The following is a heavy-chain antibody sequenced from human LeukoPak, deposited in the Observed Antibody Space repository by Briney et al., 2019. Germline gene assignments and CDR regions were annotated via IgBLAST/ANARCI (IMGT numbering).Heavy chain of an antibody. V-gene: IGHV3-48*03. J-gene: IGHJ3*02. CDR3: AQQSTDAFDI. Sequence: GGSLRLSCAASGFTFSSYEMNWVRQAPGKGLEWVSYISSSGSTIYYADSVKGRFTISRDNAKNSPYLQMNSLRAEDTAVYYCAQQSTDAFDIWGQGTMVTVSS. CDR2: ISSSGSTI. CDR1: GFTFSSYE. D-gene: IGHD6-13*01.